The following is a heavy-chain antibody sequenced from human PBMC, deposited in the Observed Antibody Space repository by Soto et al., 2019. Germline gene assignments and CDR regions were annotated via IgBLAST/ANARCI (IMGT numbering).Heavy chain of an antibody. CDR2: ISAHNGNT. V-gene: IGHV1-18*01. D-gene: IGHD3-22*01. Sequence: QVQLVQSGAEVKKPGASVKVSCNTSGYTFTSFGISWVRQAPGQGLEWMGWISAHNGNTKSAQKFQDRVTMTADTSTDTAYMELRSLRSDDTALYYCAREGRYYDSSGYYRGNWLDPWGQGTLVTVSS. J-gene: IGHJ5*02. CDR1: GYTFTSFG. CDR3: AREGRYYDSSGYYRGNWLDP.